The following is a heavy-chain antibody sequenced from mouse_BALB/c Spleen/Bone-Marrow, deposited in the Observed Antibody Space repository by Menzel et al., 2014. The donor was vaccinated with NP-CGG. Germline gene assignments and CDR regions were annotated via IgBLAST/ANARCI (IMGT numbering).Heavy chain of an antibody. CDR1: GFTFSSFG. J-gene: IGHJ4*01. CDR3: ARIGRARGYAMDY. CDR2: ISSGSSTI. Sequence: EVQLVESGGGLVQPGGSRKLSCAASGFTFSSFGMHWDRQAPEKGLERVAYISSGSSTIYYADTPKGRFTISRDNPKNTLFLQMTSLRSEDTAMYYCARIGRARGYAMDYWGQGTSVTVSS. V-gene: IGHV5-17*02. D-gene: IGHD3-3*01.